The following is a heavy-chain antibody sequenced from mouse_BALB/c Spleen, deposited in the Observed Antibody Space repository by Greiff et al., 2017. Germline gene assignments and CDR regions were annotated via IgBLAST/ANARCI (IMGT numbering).Heavy chain of an antibody. D-gene: IGHD2-10*02. CDR2: ISSGSSTI. J-gene: IGHJ4*01. V-gene: IGHV5-17*02. CDR1: GFTFSSFG. CDR3: ARWRYGNPYAMDY. Sequence: DVKLVESGGGLVQPGGSRKLSCAASGFTFSSFGMHWVRQAPEKGLEWVAYISSGSSTIYYADTVKGRFTISRDNPKNTLFLQMTSLRSEDTAMYYCARWRYGNPYAMDYWGQGTSVTVSS.